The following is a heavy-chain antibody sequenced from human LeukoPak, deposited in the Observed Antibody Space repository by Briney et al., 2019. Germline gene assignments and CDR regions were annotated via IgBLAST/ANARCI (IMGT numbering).Heavy chain of an antibody. V-gene: IGHV3-30*04. D-gene: IGHD3-10*01. J-gene: IGHJ4*02. CDR2: LAHDGGDK. Sequence: PGGSLRLSCEASGFTFSNYAMHWVRQAPGKGLEWVAVLAHDGGDKYFADSVKGRFTASRDNSKNTVYLEMNSLRDEDTAMYYCARGDGPGSYLIDYWGQGTLVTVSS. CDR1: GFTFSNYA. CDR3: ARGDGPGSYLIDY.